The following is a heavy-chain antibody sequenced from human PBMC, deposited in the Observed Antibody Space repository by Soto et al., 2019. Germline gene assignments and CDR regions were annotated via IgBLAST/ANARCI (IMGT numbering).Heavy chain of an antibody. D-gene: IGHD3-3*01. J-gene: IGHJ4*02. CDR1: GGSFKSGSYS. V-gene: IGHV4-61*01. CDR2: VYHTGRT. CDR3: ARDFAYFDS. Sequence: QVQLQESGPGLVKPSETLSLTCTVPGGSFKSGSYSWSWIRQPPGKGLEWIGYVYHTGRTSYNPSLQSRVSISMDTAKNQFSLNLDSVTAADTAVYFCARDFAYFDSWGQGTLVTVSS.